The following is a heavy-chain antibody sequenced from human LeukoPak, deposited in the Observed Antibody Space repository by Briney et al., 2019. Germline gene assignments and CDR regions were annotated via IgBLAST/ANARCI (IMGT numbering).Heavy chain of an antibody. CDR2: ISGSGVTT. J-gene: IGHJ4*02. CDR1: GFTFSSYA. CDR3: AKDVGKWESLHFFDY. Sequence: GGSLRLSCVASGFTFSSYAMSWVRQAPGKGLEWVSAISGSGVTTHYAGSVKGRFSISRDDSRNTLYLQMNSLRGDDTAVYYCAKDVGKWESLHFFDYWGQGTLVTVSS. D-gene: IGHD1-26*01. V-gene: IGHV3-23*01.